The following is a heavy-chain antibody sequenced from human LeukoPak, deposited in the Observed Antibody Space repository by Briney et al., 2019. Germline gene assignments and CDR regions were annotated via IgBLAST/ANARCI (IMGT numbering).Heavy chain of an antibody. J-gene: IGHJ6*02. CDR2: IWSDGSRK. CDR1: GFSFSTYG. D-gene: IGHD1-26*01. Sequence: GTSLRLSCAACGFSFSTYGIHWVRQVPGKGLEWVAIIWSDGSRKYYADSVKGRFTISRDNSKNTLSLQMNSLRVEDTAVYYCTRAWYSGSFYGMDVWGQGTTVTVSS. CDR3: TRAWYSGSFYGMDV. V-gene: IGHV3-33*01.